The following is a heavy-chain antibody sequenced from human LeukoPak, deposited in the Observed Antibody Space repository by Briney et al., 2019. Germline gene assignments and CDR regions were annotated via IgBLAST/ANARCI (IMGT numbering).Heavy chain of an antibody. CDR2: ISGSGGST. CDR3: AKVARNRIVGATIDY. CDR1: GFTFSSCA. J-gene: IGHJ4*02. D-gene: IGHD1-26*01. Sequence: GGSLRLSCAASGFTFSSCAMSWVRQAPGKGLEWVSAISGSGGSTYYADSVKGRFTISRDNSKNTLYLQMNSLRAEDTAVYYCAKVARNRIVGATIDYWGQGTLVTVSS. V-gene: IGHV3-23*01.